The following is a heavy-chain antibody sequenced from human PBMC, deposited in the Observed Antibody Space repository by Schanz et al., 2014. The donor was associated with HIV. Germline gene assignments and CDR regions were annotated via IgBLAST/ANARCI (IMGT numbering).Heavy chain of an antibody. V-gene: IGHV1-8*01. CDR2: MNPNSGNT. D-gene: IGHD3-9*01. Sequence: QVHLVQSGAEVKKPGASVKVSCKASGYTFTSYDINWVRQATGQGLEWMGWMNPNSGNTGFAQKFQGRVTMTRNTSINTAYMEVSGLKSEDTAVYYCARGDILTGLYPYYFDSGGQGTLVTVSS. CDR3: ARGDILTGLYPYYFDS. J-gene: IGHJ4*02. CDR1: GYTFTSYD.